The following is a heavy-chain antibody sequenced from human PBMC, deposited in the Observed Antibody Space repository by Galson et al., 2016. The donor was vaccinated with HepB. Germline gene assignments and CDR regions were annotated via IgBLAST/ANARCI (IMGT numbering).Heavy chain of an antibody. Sequence: SLRLSCAASGFTLSSYVMYWVRQAPGKGLEWVAVISHDGSNKYYPDSVKGRFTISRDNAKNTLYFQMNSLRAEDTAVYYCVRGRKGAAAAGLLTYYFYYYGMDVWGQGTTVTVSS. CDR3: VRGRKGAAAAGLLTYYFYYYGMDV. J-gene: IGHJ6*02. V-gene: IGHV3-30-3*01. CDR1: GFTLSSYV. CDR2: ISHDGSNK. D-gene: IGHD6-13*01.